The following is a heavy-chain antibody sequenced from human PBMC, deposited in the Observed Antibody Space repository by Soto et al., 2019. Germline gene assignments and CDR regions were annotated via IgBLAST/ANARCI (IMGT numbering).Heavy chain of an antibody. V-gene: IGHV1-69*01. Sequence: QVHLVQSGAGVKKPGSSVKVSCKTSGGSFNNYAVSWVRQAPGQGLEWMGGIIPNFDTPNYAQKFQDRVTIIADESTSTVYMELRILRSNDTAVYYCAVAMVREILIFESSGMHVWGQGTTVIVSS. CDR3: AVAMVREILIFESSGMHV. D-gene: IGHD3-10*01. CDR1: GGSFNNYA. J-gene: IGHJ6*02. CDR2: IIPNFDTP.